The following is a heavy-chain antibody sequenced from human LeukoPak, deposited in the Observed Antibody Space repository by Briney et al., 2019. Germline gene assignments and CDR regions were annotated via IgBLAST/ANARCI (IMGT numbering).Heavy chain of an antibody. V-gene: IGHV4-59*08. CDR1: GGSISSYY. CDR3: ASNYYGSGSLDY. J-gene: IGHJ4*02. D-gene: IGHD3-10*01. CDR2: IDYSGST. Sequence: SETLPLTCTVSGGSISSYYWSWIRQPPGKGLECIGYIDYSGSTNYNPSLESRVTISVDTSKNQFSLKLTSVTAADTAVYYCASNYYGSGSLDYWGQGNLVTVSS.